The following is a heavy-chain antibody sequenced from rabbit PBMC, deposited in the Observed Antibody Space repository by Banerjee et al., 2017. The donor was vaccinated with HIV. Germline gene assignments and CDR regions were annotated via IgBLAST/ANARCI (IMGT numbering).Heavy chain of an antibody. V-gene: IGHV1S45*01. D-gene: IGHD4-2*01. CDR2: IGAGSSGST. J-gene: IGHJ3*01. CDR1: GFSFSSSYW. CDR3: APTYPGSFYNGWDL. Sequence: QEQLEESGGDLVKPEGSLTLTCTASGFSFSSSYWICWVRQAPGKGLEWIACIGAGSSGSTYYASWAKGRFTISKPSSPRVIRKMPILTAGDRAPYFWAPTYPGSFYNGWDLGGQGTLVPVS.